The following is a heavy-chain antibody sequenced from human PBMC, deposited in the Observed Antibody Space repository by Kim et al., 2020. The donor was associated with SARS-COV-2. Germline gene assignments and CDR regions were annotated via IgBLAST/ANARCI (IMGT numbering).Heavy chain of an antibody. D-gene: IGHD4-17*01. J-gene: IGHJ4*02. Sequence: GGSLRLSCAASGFTFSSYSMNWVRQAPGKGLEWVSSISSSSSYIYYADSVKGRFTISRDNAKNSLYLQMNSLRAEDTAVYYCARVRATVTKPYYFDYWGQGTLVTVSS. CDR1: GFTFSSYS. CDR2: ISSSSSYI. CDR3: ARVRATVTKPYYFDY. V-gene: IGHV3-21*01.